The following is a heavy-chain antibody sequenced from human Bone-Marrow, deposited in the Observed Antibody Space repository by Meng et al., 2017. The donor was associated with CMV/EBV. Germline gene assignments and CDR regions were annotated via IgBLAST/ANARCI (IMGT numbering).Heavy chain of an antibody. CDR1: GFTFSDYY. J-gene: IGHJ4*02. CDR3: ARLYYDFWSGYHYYFDY. D-gene: IGHD3-3*01. V-gene: IGHV3-11*01. CDR2: ISSSGSTI. Sequence: GESLKISCAASGFTFSDYYMSWIRQAPGKGLEWVSYISSSGSTIYYADSVKGRFTISRDNAKNSLYLQMNSLRAEDTAVYYCARLYYDFWSGYHYYFDYWGQGTLVTVSS.